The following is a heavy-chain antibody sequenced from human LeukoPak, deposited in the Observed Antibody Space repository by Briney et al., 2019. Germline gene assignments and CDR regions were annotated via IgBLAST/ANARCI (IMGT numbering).Heavy chain of an antibody. J-gene: IGHJ2*01. CDR1: GGSISSSSYY. CDR2: IYYSGST. V-gene: IGHV4-39*07. Sequence: PSETLSLTCTVSGGSISSSSYYWGWIRQPPGKGLEWIGSIYYSGSTYYNPSLKSRVTISVDTSKNQFSLKLSSVTAADTAVYYCARTKYSSSWYFDLWGRGTLVTVSS. CDR3: ARTKYSSSWYFDL. D-gene: IGHD6-13*01.